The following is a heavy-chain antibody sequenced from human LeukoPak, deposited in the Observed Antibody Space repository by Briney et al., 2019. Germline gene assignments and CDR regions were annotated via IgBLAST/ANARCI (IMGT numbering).Heavy chain of an antibody. CDR1: GGSFSPYY. V-gene: IGHV4-59*01. CDR2: IHYSGST. J-gene: IGHJ5*02. CDR3: TRAGQRGNWFDP. Sequence: SETLSLTCAVYGGSFSPYYWSWIRQPPGMGLEWIGYIHYSGSTTYNPSLKSRLTISVDTSKNQFSLKLSSVTAADTAVYYCTRAGQRGNWFDPWGQGTLVTVSS.